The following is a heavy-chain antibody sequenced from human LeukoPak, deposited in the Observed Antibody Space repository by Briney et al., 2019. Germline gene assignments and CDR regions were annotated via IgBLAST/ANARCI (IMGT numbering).Heavy chain of an antibody. CDR1: GGTFSSYA. V-gene: IGHV1-69*13. Sequence: SVKVSCKASGGTFSSYAISWVRQAPGQGLEWMGGITPIFGTANYAQKFQGRVTITADESTSTAYMELSSLRSEDTAVYYCARVSISGSYDRDYYYYGMDVWGQGTTVTVSS. CDR3: ARVSISGSYDRDYYYYGMDV. CDR2: ITPIFGTA. J-gene: IGHJ6*02. D-gene: IGHD3-10*01.